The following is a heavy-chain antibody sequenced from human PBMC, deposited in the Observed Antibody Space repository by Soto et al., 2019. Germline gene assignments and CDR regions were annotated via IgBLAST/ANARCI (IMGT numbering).Heavy chain of an antibody. V-gene: IGHV1-18*01. J-gene: IGHJ6*02. CDR1: GYTFTSYG. Sequence: GASVKVSCKASGYTFTSYGISWVRQAPGQGLEWMGWISAYNGNTNYAQKLQGRVTMTTDTSTSTANMEVRRLTSDDTAVYYCARESSGYGGYYYYGMDVWGQGTTVTVSS. CDR3: ARESSGYGGYYYYGMDV. CDR2: ISAYNGNT. D-gene: IGHD3-22*01.